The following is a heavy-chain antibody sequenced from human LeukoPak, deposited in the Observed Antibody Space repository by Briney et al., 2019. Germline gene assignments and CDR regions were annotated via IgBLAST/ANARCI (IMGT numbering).Heavy chain of an antibody. V-gene: IGHV3-43*02. CDR1: GFTFDDYA. J-gene: IGHJ4*02. D-gene: IGHD3-9*01. CDR2: ISGDGDST. Sequence: GGSLRLSCAASGFTFDDYAMHWVRQAPGKGLEWVSLISGDGDSTYYADSVKGRFTISRDNSKNSLYLQMNSLRTEDTALYYCAKTNGSYDILTGYFHTTPDYWGQGTLVTVSS. CDR3: AKTNGSYDILTGYFHTTPDY.